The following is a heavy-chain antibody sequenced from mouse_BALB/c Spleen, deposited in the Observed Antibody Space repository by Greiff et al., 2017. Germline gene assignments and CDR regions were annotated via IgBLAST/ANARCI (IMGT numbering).Heavy chain of an antibody. CDR3: AKPTYGSSYGWYFDV. CDR2: ISSGSSTI. Sequence: EVKLVESGGGLVQPGGSRKLSCAASGFTFSSFGMHWVRQAPEKGLEWVAYISSGSSTIYYADTVKGRFTISRDNPKNTLFLQMPSLRSEDTAMYYCAKPTYGSSYGWYFDVWGAGTTVTVSS. J-gene: IGHJ1*01. CDR1: GFTFSSFG. D-gene: IGHD1-1*01. V-gene: IGHV5-17*02.